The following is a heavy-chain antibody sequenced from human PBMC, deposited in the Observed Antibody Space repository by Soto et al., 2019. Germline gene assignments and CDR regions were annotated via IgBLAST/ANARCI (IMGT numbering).Heavy chain of an antibody. CDR3: ARAEPRVVTATPHFDY. Sequence: QVQLVQSGAEVKKPGSSVKVSCKASGGTFSSYAISWVRQAPGQGLEWMGGIIPIFGTANYAQKFQGRVMITADKSTSTAYMELSSLRSEDTAVYYCARAEPRVVTATPHFDYRGQGTLVTVSS. V-gene: IGHV1-69*06. D-gene: IGHD2-21*02. CDR1: GGTFSSYA. J-gene: IGHJ4*02. CDR2: IIPIFGTA.